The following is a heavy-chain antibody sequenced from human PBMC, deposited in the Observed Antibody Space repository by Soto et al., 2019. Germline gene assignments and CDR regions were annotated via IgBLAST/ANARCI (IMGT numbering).Heavy chain of an antibody. V-gene: IGHV3-64D*06. J-gene: IGHJ5*01. CDR1: GFTFSHSA. CDR3: VRGGGAYAGSSLWFDS. Sequence: PGGSLRLSCSASGFTFSHSAMHWVRQAPGKGLEYVAAIGSTGASTYYPGSVKGRFIISRDNSKNTLFLQMNILRPEDTAVYYCVRGGGAYAGSSLWFDSWGQGTLVTVSS. D-gene: IGHD3-16*01. CDR2: IGSTGAST.